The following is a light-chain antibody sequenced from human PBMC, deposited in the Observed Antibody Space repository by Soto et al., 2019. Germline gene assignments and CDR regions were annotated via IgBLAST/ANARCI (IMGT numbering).Light chain of an antibody. CDR3: QQLRMYPST. J-gene: IGKJ4*01. V-gene: IGKV1-9*01. CDR1: QDIAIY. Sequence: IHLILTQASLSPILGDRVPITCLPSQDIAIYLAWYQQKPGEAPKLLIYAASTFYGGVPSRFSGSGSGTDFALTITSLQAEDFATYYCQQLRMYPSTFGGGTKVDIK. CDR2: AAS.